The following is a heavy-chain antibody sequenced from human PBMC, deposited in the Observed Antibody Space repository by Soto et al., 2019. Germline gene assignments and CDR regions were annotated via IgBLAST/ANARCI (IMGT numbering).Heavy chain of an antibody. CDR2: IYYSGST. CDR3: AREHYDYIWGSYRPNSYFDY. J-gene: IGHJ4*02. CDR1: GGSFSSSSYY. D-gene: IGHD3-16*02. V-gene: IGHV4-39*02. Sequence: SETLSLTCTVSGGSFSSSSYYWGWIRQPPGKGLEWIGSIYYSGSTYYNPSLKSRVTISVDTSKNQFSLKLSSVTAADTVVYYCAREHYDYIWGSYRPNSYFDYRGQGTLVTVSS.